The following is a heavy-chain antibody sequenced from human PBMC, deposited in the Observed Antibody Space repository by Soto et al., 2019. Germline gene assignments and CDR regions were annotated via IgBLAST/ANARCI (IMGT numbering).Heavy chain of an antibody. J-gene: IGHJ4*02. V-gene: IGHV3-33*01. CDR2: IWYDGSNK. Sequence: GGSLRLSCAASGFTFSSYGMHWVRQAPGKGLEWVAVIWYDGSNKYYADSVKGRFTISRDNSKNTLYLQMNSLRAEDTAVYYCARVLLTPIVGATTADYWGQGTLVTVSS. D-gene: IGHD1-26*01. CDR3: ARVLLTPIVGATTADY. CDR1: GFTFSSYG.